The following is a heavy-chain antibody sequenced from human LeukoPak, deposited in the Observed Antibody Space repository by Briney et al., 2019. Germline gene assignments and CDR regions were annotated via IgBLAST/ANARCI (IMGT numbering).Heavy chain of an antibody. Sequence: GGSLGLSCAASGFTFSYYSMNWVRQAPGKGLEWLSYISSSGSSMYYADSVKGRFTISRDNAQNSVYLQMNSLRDEDTAVYYCARQTTVFDNWGQGTLVTVSS. CDR3: ARQTTVFDN. V-gene: IGHV3-48*02. J-gene: IGHJ4*02. CDR2: ISSSGSSM. D-gene: IGHD1-1*01. CDR1: GFTFSYYS.